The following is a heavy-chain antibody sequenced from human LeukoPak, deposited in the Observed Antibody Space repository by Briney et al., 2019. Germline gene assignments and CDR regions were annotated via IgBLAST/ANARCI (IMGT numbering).Heavy chain of an antibody. CDR1: GGSISSSSYY. V-gene: IGHV4-39*07. Sequence: SETLSLTCTVSGGSISSSSYYWGWIRQPPGKGLGWIGSIYYSGSTYYNPSLKSRVTISVDTSKNQFSLKLSSVTAADTAVYYCARDITMIVSWGQGTLVTVSS. J-gene: IGHJ4*02. D-gene: IGHD3-22*01. CDR3: ARDITMIVS. CDR2: IYYSGST.